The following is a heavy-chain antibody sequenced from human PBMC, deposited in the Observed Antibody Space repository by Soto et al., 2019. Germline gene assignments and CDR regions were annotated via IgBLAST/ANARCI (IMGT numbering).Heavy chain of an antibody. Sequence: ELQLVESGGGLVKPGGSLRLSCAASGFTFSYYSMNWVRQAPGKGLEWVASISSSSRDIYYADLVMGRFTISRDNAKNSMYLQMNSLRAEDTAVYYCARGGSITMDRGVLFDYWGQGTQVTVSS. V-gene: IGHV3-21*01. CDR2: ISSSSRDI. D-gene: IGHD3-10*01. CDR1: GFTFSYYS. J-gene: IGHJ4*02. CDR3: ARGGSITMDRGVLFDY.